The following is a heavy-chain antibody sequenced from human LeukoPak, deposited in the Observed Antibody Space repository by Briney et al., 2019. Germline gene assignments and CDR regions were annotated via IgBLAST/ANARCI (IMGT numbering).Heavy chain of an antibody. CDR3: AKAKYYYDSSGYLTYYYYGMDV. J-gene: IGHJ6*02. Sequence: GGSLRLSCAASGFTFSSYAMSWVRQAPGKGLEWVSAISGSGGSTYYADSVKGRFTISRDNSKNTLYLQMNSLRAEDTAVYYCAKAKYYYDSSGYLTYYYYGMDVWGQGTTVTVSS. CDR2: ISGSGGST. CDR1: GFTFSSYA. V-gene: IGHV3-23*01. D-gene: IGHD3-22*01.